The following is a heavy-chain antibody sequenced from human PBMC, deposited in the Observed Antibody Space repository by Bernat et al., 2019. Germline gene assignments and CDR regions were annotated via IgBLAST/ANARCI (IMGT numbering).Heavy chain of an antibody. CDR3: ARTTVTNYYYYGMDV. CDR1: GYTFTSYA. CDR2: INAGNGNT. J-gene: IGHJ6*02. Sequence: QVQLVQSGAEVKKPGASVKVSCKASGYTFTSYAMHWVRQAPGQRLEWMGWINAGNGNTKYSQKFQGRVTITRDTSTSTAYMELSSLRSEDTAVYYCARTTVTNYYYYGMDVWGQGTTVTVSS. D-gene: IGHD4-17*01. V-gene: IGHV1-3*01.